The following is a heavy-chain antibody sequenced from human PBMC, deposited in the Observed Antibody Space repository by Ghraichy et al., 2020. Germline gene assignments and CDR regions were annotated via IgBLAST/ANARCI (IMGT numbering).Heavy chain of an antibody. D-gene: IGHD2-2*01. CDR2: MNPNSGNT. J-gene: IGHJ6*02. CDR1: GYTFTSYD. CDR3: ARAGHYDCSSTSCLSFWSGYYYYYYYGMDV. Sequence: ASVKVSCKASGYTFTSYDINWVRQATGQGLEWMGWMNPNSGNTGYAQKFQGRVTMTRNTSISTAYMELSSLRSEDTAVYYCARAGHYDCSSTSCLSFWSGYYYYYYYGMDVWGQGTTVTVSS. V-gene: IGHV1-8*01.